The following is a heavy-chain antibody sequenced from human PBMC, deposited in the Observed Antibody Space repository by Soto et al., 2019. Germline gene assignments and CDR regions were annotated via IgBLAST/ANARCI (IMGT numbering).Heavy chain of an antibody. D-gene: IGHD4-17*01. CDR1: GLTFSTYG. J-gene: IGHJ4*02. CDR2: ISNDGRNK. V-gene: IGHV3-30*18. CDR3: AKLPYGEYAEFDY. Sequence: QVQLVESGGGVVQPGRSLRLSCAASGLTFSTYGMHWVRQAPGKGLEWVGVISNDGRNKYYADSVKGRFTISRDNSQNTLFLQMNSLRAEDTAVYYCAKLPYGEYAEFDYWGQGTLVTVSS.